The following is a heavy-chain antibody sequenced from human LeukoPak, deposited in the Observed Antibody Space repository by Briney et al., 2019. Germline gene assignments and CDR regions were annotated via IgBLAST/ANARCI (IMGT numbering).Heavy chain of an antibody. V-gene: IGHV3-23*01. CDR3: ARRGAAGTYYFGY. CDR1: GFTFSSYV. CDR2: ISGSGGGT. D-gene: IGHD6-13*01. J-gene: IGHJ4*02. Sequence: PGGSLRLSCAASGFTFSSYVTSWVRQAPGKGLEWVSAISGSGGGTYYADSVKGRFTISRDNSKNTLYLQTNSLRAEDTAVYYCARRGAAGTYYFGYWGQGTLVTVSS.